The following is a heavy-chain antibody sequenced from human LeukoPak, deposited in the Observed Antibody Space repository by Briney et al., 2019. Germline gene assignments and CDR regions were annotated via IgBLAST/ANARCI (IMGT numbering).Heavy chain of an antibody. CDR1: GFTFSSYS. V-gene: IGHV3-66*01. Sequence: GGSLRLSCAASGFTFSSYSMNWVRQAPGKGLEWVSVIYSGGSTYYADSVKGRFTISRDNSKNTLYLQMNSLRAEDTAVYYCARSNSFDIWGQGTMVTVSS. J-gene: IGHJ3*02. CDR2: IYSGGST. CDR3: ARSNSFDI.